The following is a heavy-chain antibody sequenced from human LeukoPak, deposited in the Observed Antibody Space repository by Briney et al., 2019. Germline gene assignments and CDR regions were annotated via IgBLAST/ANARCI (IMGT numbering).Heavy chain of an antibody. J-gene: IGHJ4*02. CDR1: GFTFSSYE. D-gene: IGHD3-10*01. CDR3: AREGSGLWFGEQRYFDY. CDR2: IYSGGST. Sequence: GGSLRLSCAASGFTFSSYEMNWVRQAPGKGLEWVSVIYSGGSTYYADSVKGRFTISRDNSKSALYLQMNSLRAEDTAVYYCAREGSGLWFGEQRYFDYWGQGTLVTVSS. V-gene: IGHV3-66*01.